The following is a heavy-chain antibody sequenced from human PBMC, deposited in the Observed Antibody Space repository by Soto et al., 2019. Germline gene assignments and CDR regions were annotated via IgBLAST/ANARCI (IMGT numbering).Heavy chain of an antibody. J-gene: IGHJ6*02. V-gene: IGHV5-51*01. CDR2: IYPGDSDT. CDR1: GYSFTSYW. D-gene: IGHD4-17*01. Sequence: GESLKISCKGSGYSFTSYWIGWVRQMPGKGLEWMGIIYPGDSDTRYSPSFQGQVTISADKSISTAYLQWSSLKASDTAMYYCASALHDYCGNSQAYYCYYGMDVWGQGTTVTVSS. CDR3: ASALHDYCGNSQAYYCYYGMDV.